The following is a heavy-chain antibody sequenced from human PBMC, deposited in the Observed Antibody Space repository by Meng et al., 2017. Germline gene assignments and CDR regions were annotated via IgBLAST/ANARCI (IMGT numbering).Heavy chain of an antibody. CDR1: GYTFTSYD. V-gene: IGHV1-8*01. CDR3: ARGGIAVAIDY. Sequence: QVQLVQSGAEVKKPGASVKVSCKASGYTFTSYDINWVRQATGQGLEWMGWMNPNSGNTNYAQKLQGRVTMTTDTSTSTAYMELRSLRSDDTAVYYCARGGIAVAIDYWGQGTLVTVSS. D-gene: IGHD6-19*01. CDR2: MNPNSGNT. J-gene: IGHJ4*02.